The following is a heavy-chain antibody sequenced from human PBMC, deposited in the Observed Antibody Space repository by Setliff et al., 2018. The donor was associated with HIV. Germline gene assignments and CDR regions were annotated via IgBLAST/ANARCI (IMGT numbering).Heavy chain of an antibody. J-gene: IGHJ5*02. CDR1: GGSFGVYR. CDR3: ARDRHSSGLGSYGP. Sequence: TLSLTCTISGGSFGVYRWSWIRQSAGRGLEWVGRIDSSGTTDYKPSLKGRVAISVDTSRNQFSLRVTSVTAADTAVYFCARDRHSSGLGSYGPWGPGILVTVSS. CDR2: IDSSGTT. V-gene: IGHV4-4*07. D-gene: IGHD3-10*01.